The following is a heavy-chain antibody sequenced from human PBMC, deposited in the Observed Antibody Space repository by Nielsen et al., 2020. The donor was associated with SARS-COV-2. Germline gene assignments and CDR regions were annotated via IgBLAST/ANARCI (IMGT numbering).Heavy chain of an antibody. Sequence: GGSLRLSCAASGFSFTSYAMAWVRQAPGKGLEWVSTITASGDYTYYADSVKGRFTISRDISQNMLYLQMNSLRAEDTAVYYCAKRSGYGSGSILYWGQGTLVTVSS. J-gene: IGHJ4*02. V-gene: IGHV3-23*01. D-gene: IGHD3-10*01. CDR1: GFSFTSYA. CDR2: ITASGDYT. CDR3: AKRSGYGSGSILY.